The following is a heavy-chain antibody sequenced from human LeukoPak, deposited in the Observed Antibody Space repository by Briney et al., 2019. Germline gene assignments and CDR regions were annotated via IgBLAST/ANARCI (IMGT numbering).Heavy chain of an antibody. V-gene: IGHV3-48*03. CDR1: GFTFSSYE. CDR3: ASIGLLWFGEFYDHMDV. Sequence: PGGSLRLSCAASGFTFSSYEMNWVRQAPGKGLEWVSYVSSSGSTIYYADSVKGRFTISRDNAKNSLYLQMNSLRAEDTAVYYCASIGLLWFGEFYDHMDVWGKGTTVTISS. J-gene: IGHJ6*03. D-gene: IGHD3-10*01. CDR2: VSSSGSTI.